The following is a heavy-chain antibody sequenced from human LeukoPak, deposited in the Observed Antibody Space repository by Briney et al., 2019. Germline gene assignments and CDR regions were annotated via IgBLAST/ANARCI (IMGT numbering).Heavy chain of an antibody. D-gene: IGHD6-6*01. CDR1: GFTFSSYG. V-gene: IGHV3-30*18. CDR2: ISYDGSNK. J-gene: IGHJ4*02. Sequence: GGSLRLSCAASGFTFSSYGMHWVRQAPGKGLEWVAVISYDGSNKYYADSVKGRFTISRDNSKNTLYLQMNSLRAEDTAVYYCAKGIAARHQPLDYWGQGTLVTVSS. CDR3: AKGIAARHQPLDY.